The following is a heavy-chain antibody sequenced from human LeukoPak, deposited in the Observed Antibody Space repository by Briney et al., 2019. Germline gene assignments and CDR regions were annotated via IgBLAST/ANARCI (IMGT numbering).Heavy chain of an antibody. CDR2: IYYSGST. CDR3: ARDPSWEWNWFDP. Sequence: SETLSLTCTVSGGSISSYYWSWIRQRPGKGLEWIGYIYYSGSTNYNHSLKSRVTISVDTSKNQFSLKLSSVTAADTAVYYGARDPSWEWNWFDPWGQGTLVTVST. D-gene: IGHD3-3*01. CDR1: GGSISSYY. V-gene: IGHV4-59*01. J-gene: IGHJ5*02.